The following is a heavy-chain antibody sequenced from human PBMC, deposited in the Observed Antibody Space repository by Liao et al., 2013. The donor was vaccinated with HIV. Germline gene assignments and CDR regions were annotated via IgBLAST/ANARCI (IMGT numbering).Heavy chain of an antibody. CDR2: INHSGST. D-gene: IGHD5-12*01. J-gene: IGHJ4*02. V-gene: IGHV4-34*01. Sequence: QVQLQQWGAGLLKPSETLSLTCAVYGGSFSGYYWSWIRQPPGKGLEWIGEINHSGSTNYNPSLKSRVTISVDTSKNQFSLKLSSVTAADTAVYYCARSRGYVDFDYWGQGTLVTVSS. CDR3: ARSRGYVDFDY. CDR1: GGSFSGYY.